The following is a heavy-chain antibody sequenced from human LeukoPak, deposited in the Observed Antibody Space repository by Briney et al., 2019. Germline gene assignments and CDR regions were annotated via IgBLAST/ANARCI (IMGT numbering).Heavy chain of an antibody. CDR2: IYGGGST. V-gene: IGHV3-66*01. Sequence: GGSLRLSCAASGFTVSSNYMSWVRQAPGKGLEWVSAIYGGGSTYYADSVKGRFTLSRDNSKNTLYLQMNSLRAEDTAVYYCSKDLTSDCGGDFDPWGQGTLVTVSS. D-gene: IGHD2-21*02. CDR3: SKDLTSDCGGDFDP. J-gene: IGHJ5*02. CDR1: GFTVSSNY.